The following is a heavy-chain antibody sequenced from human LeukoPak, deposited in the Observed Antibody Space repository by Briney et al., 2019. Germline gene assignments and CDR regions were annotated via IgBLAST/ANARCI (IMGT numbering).Heavy chain of an antibody. CDR3: ARKTLGIGLFYFDY. J-gene: IGHJ4*02. Sequence: PSETLSLTCTVSGGSISTSDYYWGWIRQPPGKGLQWIGSMFYSGNTYYNPSLKSRVTISVDTSKNQFSLKLSSVTAADTAVYFCARKTLGIGLFYFDYWGQGTLVTVSS. V-gene: IGHV4-39*01. D-gene: IGHD3-16*01. CDR2: MFYSGNT. CDR1: GGSISTSDYY.